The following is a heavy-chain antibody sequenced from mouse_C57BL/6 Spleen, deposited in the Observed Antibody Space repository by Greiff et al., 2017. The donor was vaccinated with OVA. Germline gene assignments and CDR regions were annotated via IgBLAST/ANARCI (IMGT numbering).Heavy chain of an antibody. CDR3: ARKEYYGSSYV. CDR2: ISSGSSTI. D-gene: IGHD1-1*01. V-gene: IGHV5-17*01. J-gene: IGHJ2*01. Sequence: EVKLEESGGGLVKPGGSLKLSCAASGFTFSDYGMHWVRQAPEKGLEWVAYISSGSSTIYYADTVKGRFTISRDNAKNTLFLQMTSLRSEDTAMYYCARKEYYGSSYVWGQGTTLTVSS. CDR1: GFTFSDYG.